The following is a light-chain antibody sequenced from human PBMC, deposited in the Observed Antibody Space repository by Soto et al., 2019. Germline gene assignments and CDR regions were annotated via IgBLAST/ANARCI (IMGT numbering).Light chain of an antibody. CDR1: SSDVGGYNY. CDR2: EVT. J-gene: IGLJ1*01. CDR3: SSFRSGNTYV. Sequence: QSVLTQPPSASGSPGQSVTISCTGTSSDVGGYNYVSWYQQHPGKAPKLMIYEVTKRPSGVPDRFSGSKSGNTASLTVSGLQAEDEADYYCSSFRSGNTYVFGTGTKVTVL. V-gene: IGLV2-8*01.